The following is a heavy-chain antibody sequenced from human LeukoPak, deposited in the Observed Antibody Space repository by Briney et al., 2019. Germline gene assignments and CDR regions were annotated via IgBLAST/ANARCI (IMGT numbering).Heavy chain of an antibody. V-gene: IGHV4-34*01. Sequence: PSETLSLPCAVYGGSFSGYYWSWIRQPPGKGLEWIGEINHSGSTNYNPSLKSRVTISVDTSKNQFSLKLSSVTAADTAVYYCAALSSTSCYEYWGQGTLVTVSS. D-gene: IGHD2-2*01. CDR2: INHSGST. J-gene: IGHJ4*02. CDR1: GGSFSGYY. CDR3: AALSSTSCYEY.